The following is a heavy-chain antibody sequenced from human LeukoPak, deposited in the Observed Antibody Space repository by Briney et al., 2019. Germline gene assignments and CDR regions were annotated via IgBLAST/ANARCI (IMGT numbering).Heavy chain of an antibody. D-gene: IGHD3-10*01. CDR2: ISSGGNT. Sequence: PSDTLSLTCAVSGGSFSGYYWTWLRQSPGKGREGIGEISSGGNTNENPSPYLKSRVTMSVDRSKNQFSLNLSSVTAADTGLYYCARETRRRTTGEIFGRYLDYWGQGTIVTVSS. J-gene: IGHJ4*02. V-gene: IGHV4-34*01. CDR3: ARETRRRTTGEIFGRYLDY. CDR1: GGSFSGYY.